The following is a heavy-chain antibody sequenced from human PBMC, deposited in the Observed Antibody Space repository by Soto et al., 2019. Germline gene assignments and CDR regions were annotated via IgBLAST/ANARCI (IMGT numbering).Heavy chain of an antibody. D-gene: IGHD3-9*01. CDR1: GGSVSSSSYY. Sequence: ETLSLTCTVSGGSVSSSSYYWGWVRQPPGKGLEWIGSVYYSGSTYYNPSLESRVTISVDKSKNQFSLKLMSLSAADTVVYYCARLEGLATISYYFYYWGQGALVTVSS. J-gene: IGHJ4*01. CDR2: VYYSGST. CDR3: ARLEGLATISYYFYY. V-gene: IGHV4-39*01.